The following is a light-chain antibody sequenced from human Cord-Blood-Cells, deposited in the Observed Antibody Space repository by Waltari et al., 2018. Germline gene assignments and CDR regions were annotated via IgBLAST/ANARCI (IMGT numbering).Light chain of an antibody. J-gene: IGLJ3*02. CDR1: TSNNGSNQ. Sequence: QSVLTQPPSAYGTPGQRVTIPCSGSTSNNGSNQLYWYQQLPGKAPNLLIYRINQRPSGVPGRFSCSKSGTSASLAISGLRSEDEADYYCAAWDDSLSGRVFGGGTKLTVL. V-gene: IGLV1-47*01. CDR2: RIN. CDR3: AAWDDSLSGRV.